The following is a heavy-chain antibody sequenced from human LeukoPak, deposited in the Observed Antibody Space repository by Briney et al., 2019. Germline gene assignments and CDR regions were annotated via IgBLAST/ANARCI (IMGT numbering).Heavy chain of an antibody. CDR3: ARDRLMVYATPNWFDP. CDR2: IYHSGST. D-gene: IGHD2-8*01. J-gene: IGHJ5*02. V-gene: IGHV4-30-2*01. CDR1: GGSISSGGYS. Sequence: SETLSLTCAVSGGSISSGGYSWSWIRQPPGKGLEWIGYIYHSGSTYYNPSLKSRVTISVDTSKNQFSLKLSSVTAADTAVYYCARDRLMVYATPNWFDPWGQGTLVTVSS.